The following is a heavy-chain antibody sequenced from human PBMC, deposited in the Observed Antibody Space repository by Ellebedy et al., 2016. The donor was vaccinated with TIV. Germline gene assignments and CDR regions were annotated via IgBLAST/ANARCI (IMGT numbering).Heavy chain of an antibody. D-gene: IGHD3-16*01. CDR1: GLTVTDAY. Sequence: GGSLRLXXVAPGLTVTDAYMYWVRQAPGKGLEWIGRITPKSEGGTGDYAAPVRGRFTVSRDESLNTLYLEMKSLKIEDTGTYYCTPHWGFNFWGQGTVVTVSS. CDR2: ITPKSEGGTG. J-gene: IGHJ3*01. CDR3: TPHWGFNF. V-gene: IGHV3-15*01.